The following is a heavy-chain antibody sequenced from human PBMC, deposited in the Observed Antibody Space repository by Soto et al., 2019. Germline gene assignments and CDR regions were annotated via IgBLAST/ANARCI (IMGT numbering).Heavy chain of an antibody. CDR2: IYSSENT. V-gene: IGHV4-39*01. CDR1: GGSVSSSSYS. CDR3: ARLNGYCISTNCHGYYGMDV. Sequence: QLQVQESGPGLVKPSETLSLTCTVSGGSVSSSSYSWGWIRQSPGKGLEWIGTIYSSENTYYNPSPLRSASISVDTSKHEFSLRLSSVPAADTAVYYCARLNGYCISTNCHGYYGMDVWGQGTAVTVSS. J-gene: IGHJ6*02. D-gene: IGHD2-2*03.